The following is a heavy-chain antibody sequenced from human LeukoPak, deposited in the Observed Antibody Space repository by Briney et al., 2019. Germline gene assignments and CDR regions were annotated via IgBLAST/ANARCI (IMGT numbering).Heavy chain of an antibody. CDR1: GFTFSSHW. D-gene: IGHD6-13*01. J-gene: IGHJ4*02. V-gene: IGHV3-74*01. CDR2: INSDGSST. Sequence: GGSLRLSCAASGFTFSSHWMHWVRQAPGKGLVWVSRINSDGSSTSYADSVKGRFTISRDNSKNTLYLQMNSLRAEDTAVYYCAKEQKIAAAGFDYWGQGTLVTVSS. CDR3: AKEQKIAAAGFDY.